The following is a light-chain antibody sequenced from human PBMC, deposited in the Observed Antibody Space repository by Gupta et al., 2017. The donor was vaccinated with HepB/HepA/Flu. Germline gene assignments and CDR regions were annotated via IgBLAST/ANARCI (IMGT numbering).Light chain of an antibody. CDR3: QQYNSQGT. J-gene: IGKJ1*01. CDR2: KAS. Sequence: DIQMTQSPSTLSASVGDRVTITCRASQSISNWLAWYQQKAGKAPKLLIYKASSLESGVPSRFSSSGSGTEFTLTISSLQPDDFATYYCQQYNSQGTFGQGTKVEIK. CDR1: QSISNW. V-gene: IGKV1-5*03.